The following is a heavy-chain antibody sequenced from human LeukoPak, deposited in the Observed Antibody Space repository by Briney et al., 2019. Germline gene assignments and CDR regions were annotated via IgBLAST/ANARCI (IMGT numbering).Heavy chain of an antibody. D-gene: IGHD3-22*01. CDR1: GGSISSYY. CDR2: IYYSGST. CDR3: ARLYYDSSDYPLYYFDY. Sequence: PSETLSLTCTVSGGSISSYYWSWIRQPPGKGLEWIGYIYYSGSTNYNPSLKSRVTISVDTSKNQFSLKLSSVTAADTAVYYCARLYYDSSDYPLYYFDYWGQGTLVTVSS. V-gene: IGHV4-59*08. J-gene: IGHJ4*02.